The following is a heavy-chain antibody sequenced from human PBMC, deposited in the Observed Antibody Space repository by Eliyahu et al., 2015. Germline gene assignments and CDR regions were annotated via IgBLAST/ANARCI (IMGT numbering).Heavy chain of an antibody. V-gene: IGHV1-18*01. CDR3: AREXSGNDYADXGRFDP. CDR2: ISGIGNX. Sequence: HPPGQGLEWMGWISGIGNXKFSDKFSGXISMXRHTSTSXAYLDLRDLRSDDTATYXCAREXSGNDYADXGRFDPWGQGTLVSVSS. J-gene: IGHJ5*02. D-gene: IGHD4-17*01.